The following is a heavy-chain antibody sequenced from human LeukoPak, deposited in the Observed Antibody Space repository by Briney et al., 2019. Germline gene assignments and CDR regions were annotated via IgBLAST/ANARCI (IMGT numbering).Heavy chain of an antibody. CDR2: IWYDGSNK. D-gene: IGHD5-12*01. V-gene: IGHV3-33*01. CDR1: GFTFSSYG. CDR3: ARGFSESFVATFIFDY. Sequence: PGRSLRLSCAASGFTFSSYGIHWVRQAPGKGLEWVAVIWYDGSNKYYADSVKGRFTISRDNSKNTLYLQMNSLRAEDTAVYYCARGFSESFVATFIFDYWGQGTLVTVSS. J-gene: IGHJ4*02.